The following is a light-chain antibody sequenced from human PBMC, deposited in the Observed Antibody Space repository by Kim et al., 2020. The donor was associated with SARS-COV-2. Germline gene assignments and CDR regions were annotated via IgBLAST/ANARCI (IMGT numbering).Light chain of an antibody. CDR1: QTIITY. CDR3: QQSYDTPQYT. CDR2: GAS. Sequence: DIQMTQSPSSLSASVGDRVTITCRASQTIITYLNWYQQKPGKAPKLLIYGASSLQSGVPSRFSGSGSGTDFTLTISSLQPEDFATYYCQQSYDTPQYTFGQGTKLE. J-gene: IGKJ2*01. V-gene: IGKV1-39*01.